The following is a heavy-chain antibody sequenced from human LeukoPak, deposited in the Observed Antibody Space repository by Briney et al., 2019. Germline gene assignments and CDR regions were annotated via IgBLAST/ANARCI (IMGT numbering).Heavy chain of an antibody. V-gene: IGHV4-30-4*01. Sequence: PSETLSLTCTVSGGSISSGDYYWSWIRQPPGKGLEWIGYIYYSGSTYYNPSLKSRVTISVDTSKNQFSLKLSSVTAADTAVYYCARGVRSFDNWFDPWGQGTLVTVSS. J-gene: IGHJ5*02. CDR2: IYYSGST. D-gene: IGHD3-16*01. CDR3: ARGVRSFDNWFDP. CDR1: GGSISSGDYY.